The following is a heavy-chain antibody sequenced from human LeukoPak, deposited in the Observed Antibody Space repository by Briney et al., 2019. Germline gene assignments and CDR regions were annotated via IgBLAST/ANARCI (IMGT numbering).Heavy chain of an antibody. J-gene: IGHJ4*02. CDR2: INPSGGTT. CDR1: GYTFTRFF. CDR3: ARAPYSGINPPFDY. V-gene: IGHV1-46*01. D-gene: IGHD1-26*01. Sequence: ASVKVSCKASGYTFTRFFIHWVRRAPGQELEWMGTINPSGGTTSYAQKFQGTVTMTRDTSTSTVYMDLSSLRSEDTAVYYCARAPYSGINPPFDYWGQGTLVIVSS.